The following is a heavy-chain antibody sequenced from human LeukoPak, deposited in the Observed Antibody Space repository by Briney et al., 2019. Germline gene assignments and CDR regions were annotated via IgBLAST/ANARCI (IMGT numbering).Heavy chain of an antibody. CDR1: GFSFSSYG. CDR3: ARTYSRESGYDFVFHY. Sequence: GGSLRLSCAASGFSFSSYGLHWVRQAPGKGLEWVSAISYDGKNIHYADSVKGRFTISRDNSRNTVYLQMNSLRVEDTTVYYCARTYSRESGYDFVFHYWGQGTRVTVSS. J-gene: IGHJ4*02. V-gene: IGHV3-33*01. D-gene: IGHD5-12*01. CDR2: ISYDGKNI.